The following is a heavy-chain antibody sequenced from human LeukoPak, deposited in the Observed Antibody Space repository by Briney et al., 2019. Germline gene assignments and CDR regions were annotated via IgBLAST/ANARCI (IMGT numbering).Heavy chain of an antibody. CDR3: ARYGSGAYALDV. V-gene: IGHV4-59*08. J-gene: IGHJ3*01. D-gene: IGHD3-10*01. CDR1: GGSISTYY. CDR2: IHYSGAI. Sequence: PSESVSLTCTVSGGSISTYYWSWIRQPPGRGLEWIAHIHYSGAIKYNPSLKSRVSMSVDTSKNQFSLRLSSVTAADTAVYYCARYGSGAYALDVWGQGTMVTVSP.